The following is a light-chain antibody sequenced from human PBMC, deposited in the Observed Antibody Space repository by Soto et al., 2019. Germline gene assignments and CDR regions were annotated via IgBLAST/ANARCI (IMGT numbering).Light chain of an antibody. CDR1: QGISNY. Sequence: DIQLTQSPSFLSASVGDRVTITCRASQGISNYLAWYQQKPGKAPKLLIYVSSTLQSGFPPRFSGSGSETEFALTISSLQPEDFATYYCQQDNRYPLTFGGGTKVEIK. CDR3: QQDNRYPLT. V-gene: IGKV1-9*01. J-gene: IGKJ4*01. CDR2: VSS.